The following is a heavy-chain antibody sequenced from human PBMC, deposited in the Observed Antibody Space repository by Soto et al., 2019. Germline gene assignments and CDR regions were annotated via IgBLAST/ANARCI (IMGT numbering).Heavy chain of an antibody. J-gene: IGHJ5*02. V-gene: IGHV4-38-2*02. CDR1: GYSVTSGSY. CDR3: ARARIVVSGTSVDL. Sequence: PSETLSLTCTVSGYSVTSGSYWGWFRQPPEKGLEWIGSVYLSGHTYHNPSLMSRVTISIDTSKNQFSLKLTSVTAADTAVYYCARARIVVSGTSVDLWGRGTLVTVSS. CDR2: VYLSGHT. D-gene: IGHD1-7*01.